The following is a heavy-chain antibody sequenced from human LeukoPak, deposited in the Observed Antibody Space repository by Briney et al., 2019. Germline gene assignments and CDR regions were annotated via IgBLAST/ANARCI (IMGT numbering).Heavy chain of an antibody. V-gene: IGHV3-23*01. CDR1: GFTFRSYA. CDR3: AKGPLYGSGTDY. Sequence: GGSLRLSCAASGFTFRSYAMSWVRQAPGEGLEWVSAISGSGGSTYYADSVKGRFTISRDNSKNTLYLQMNSLRAEDTAVYYCAKGPLYGSGTDYWGQGTLVTVSS. CDR2: ISGSGGST. D-gene: IGHD3-10*01. J-gene: IGHJ4*02.